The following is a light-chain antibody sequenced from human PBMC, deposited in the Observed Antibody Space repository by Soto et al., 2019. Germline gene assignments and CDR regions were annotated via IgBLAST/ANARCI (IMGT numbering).Light chain of an antibody. Sequence: EIVLTQSPGTLSLSPGERGTLSCRASQNLGTLYLAWFQQKPGQAPRLLIYDASNRATGIPARFSGSGSGTDFTLTISSLEPEDFAVYYCQQRSNWPRGTFGQGTKVDI. CDR2: DAS. CDR3: QQRSNWPRGT. J-gene: IGKJ1*01. CDR1: QNLGTLY. V-gene: IGKV3-11*01.